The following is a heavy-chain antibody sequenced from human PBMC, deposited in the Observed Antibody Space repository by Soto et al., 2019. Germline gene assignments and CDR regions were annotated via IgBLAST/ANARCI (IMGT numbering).Heavy chain of an antibody. V-gene: IGHV4-4*02. CDR3: ARVLVVTLFRGGSIDSYYVAA. J-gene: IGHJ6*03. CDR2: VSQSGST. Sequence: QVQLQESGPGLVKPSGTLSLTCVVSNASVSSSNWWTWVRQPPGKGLEWIGEVSQSGSTNFNPSLMSRVSISLDTSKNQFSLTLTAVRAAATGVYYCARVLVVTLFRGGSIDSYYVAAWGRGTTIIVSS. CDR1: NASVSSSNW. D-gene: IGHD2-15*01.